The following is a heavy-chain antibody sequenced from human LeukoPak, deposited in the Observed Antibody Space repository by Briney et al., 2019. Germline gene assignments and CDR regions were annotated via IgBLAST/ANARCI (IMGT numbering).Heavy chain of an antibody. D-gene: IGHD4-17*01. Sequence: GSSVNVSCKASGGTFSSYAISWVRQAPGQGLEWMGGIIPIFGSANYAQKFQGRVTITADESTSTAYMELSSLRSEDTAVYYCARVPPHDYGDYVGVYYFDYWGQGTLVTVSS. CDR3: ARVPPHDYGDYVGVYYFDY. V-gene: IGHV1-69*01. CDR1: GGTFSSYA. CDR2: IIPIFGSA. J-gene: IGHJ4*02.